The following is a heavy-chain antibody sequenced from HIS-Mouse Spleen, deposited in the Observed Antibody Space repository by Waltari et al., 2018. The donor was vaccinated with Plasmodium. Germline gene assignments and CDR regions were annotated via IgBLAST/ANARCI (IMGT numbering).Heavy chain of an antibody. V-gene: IGHV3-13*01. J-gene: IGHJ3*02. Sequence: EVQLVESGGGLVQPGGALRRSCAASGFTFCSYDMHWVRQATGKGLEWVSAIGTAGDTYYPGSVKGRFTISRENAKNSLYLQMNSLRAGDTAVYYCARGRWNHAFDIWGQGTMVTVSS. D-gene: IGHD1-1*01. CDR3: ARGRWNHAFDI. CDR2: IGTAGDT. CDR1: GFTFCSYD.